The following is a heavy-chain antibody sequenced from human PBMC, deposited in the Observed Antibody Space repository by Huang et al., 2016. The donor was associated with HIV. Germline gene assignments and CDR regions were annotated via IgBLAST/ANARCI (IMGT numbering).Heavy chain of an antibody. Sequence: QVQLQESGPGLVKPSETLSLTCTVSGGSISTHYWGWIRQPPGKGLEWIGSIDYSGSTNYSPPLKSRVTILLDTSKNQFSLRVNSVTAADTAMYYCARDHHDFWRGYRRMYFFDHWGQGTLVTVSS. D-gene: IGHD3-3*01. V-gene: IGHV4-59*11. CDR1: GGSISTHY. CDR2: IDYSGST. CDR3: ARDHHDFWRGYRRMYFFDH. J-gene: IGHJ4*02.